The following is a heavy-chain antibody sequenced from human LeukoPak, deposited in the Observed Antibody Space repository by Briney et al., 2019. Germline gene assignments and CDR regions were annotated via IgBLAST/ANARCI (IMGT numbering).Heavy chain of an antibody. J-gene: IGHJ4*02. Sequence: SETLSLTCTVSGVSISNYYWSWIRQPPGKGLEWIGYISYSGSTNYNPSLRSRVTISVDKSKNQFSLKLSSVTAADTAVYYCASTSVVGATSPVDYWGQGTLVTVSS. V-gene: IGHV4-59*12. CDR3: ASTSVVGATSPVDY. CDR1: GVSISNYY. CDR2: ISYSGST. D-gene: IGHD1-26*01.